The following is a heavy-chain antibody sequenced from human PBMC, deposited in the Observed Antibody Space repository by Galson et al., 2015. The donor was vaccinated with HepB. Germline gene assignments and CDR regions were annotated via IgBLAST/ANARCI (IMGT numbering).Heavy chain of an antibody. CDR1: GFTFTSSA. CDR3: ARGSSSWYEGWFDP. V-gene: IGHV1-58*01. J-gene: IGHJ5*02. D-gene: IGHD6-13*01. CDR2: IVVGSGNT. Sequence: SVKVSCKASGFTFTSSAVQWVRQARGQRLEWIGWIVVGSGNTNYAQKFQERVTITRDMSTSTAYMELSSLRSEDTAVYYCARGSSSWYEGWFDPWGQGTLVTVSS.